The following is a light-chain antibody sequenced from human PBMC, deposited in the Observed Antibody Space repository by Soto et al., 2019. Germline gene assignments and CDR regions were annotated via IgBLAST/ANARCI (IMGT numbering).Light chain of an antibody. CDR2: EVS. V-gene: IGLV2-23*02. J-gene: IGLJ2*01. Sequence: QSALTQPASVSGSPGQSITISCTGTSSDVGSYNLVSWYQQHPGKAPKLMIYEVSKRPSGVSNRFPGSKSGNTASLTISGLQAEDEADYYCCSYAGSSPVVFGGGTKVTVL. CDR1: SSDVGSYNL. CDR3: CSYAGSSPVV.